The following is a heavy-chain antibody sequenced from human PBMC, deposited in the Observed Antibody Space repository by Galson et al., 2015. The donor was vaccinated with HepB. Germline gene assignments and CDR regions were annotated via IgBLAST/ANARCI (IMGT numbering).Heavy chain of an antibody. V-gene: IGHV1-2*02. D-gene: IGHD4/OR15-4a*01. J-gene: IGHJ3*01. CDR1: GYTFTGYY. CDR2: INPNSGGT. Sequence: SCKASGYTFTGYYMHWVRQAPGQGLEWMGWINPNSGGTNYAQNFQGRVTMTRDTSISTAFMELNRLRSDDTAVYYCARGYEYGSFNLWGQGTMVTVSS. CDR3: ARGYEYGSFNL.